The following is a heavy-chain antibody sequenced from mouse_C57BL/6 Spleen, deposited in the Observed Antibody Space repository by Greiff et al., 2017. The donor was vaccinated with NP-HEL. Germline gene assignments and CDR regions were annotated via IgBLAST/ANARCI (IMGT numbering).Heavy chain of an antibody. D-gene: IGHD2-4*01. CDR3: ARYDSDGRD. J-gene: IGHJ1*03. CDR1: GYTFTDYY. CDR2: INPNNGGT. Sequence: EVQLQQSGPELVKPGASVKISCKASGYTFTDYYMNWVKQSHGKSLEWIGDINPNNGGTSYNQKFKGKATLTVDKSSSTAYMELRSLTSEDSAVYYCARYDSDGRDWGTGTTVTVSS. V-gene: IGHV1-26*01.